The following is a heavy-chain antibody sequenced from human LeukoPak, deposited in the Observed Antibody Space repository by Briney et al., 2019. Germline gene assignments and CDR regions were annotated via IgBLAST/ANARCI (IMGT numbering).Heavy chain of an antibody. CDR1: GYTFTDSY. J-gene: IGHJ4*02. CDR3: ARDKQFVHFDS. CDR2: IHPNSGGT. Sequence: ASVKVSCKTSGYTFTDSYIHWLRRAPGQGLEWMEWIHPNSGGTNYAQKFQGRVTMTRDTPSSTAFLEVSRLRADDTAVYYRARDKQFVHFDSWGQGTLVTVSS. D-gene: IGHD6-6*01. V-gene: IGHV1-2*02.